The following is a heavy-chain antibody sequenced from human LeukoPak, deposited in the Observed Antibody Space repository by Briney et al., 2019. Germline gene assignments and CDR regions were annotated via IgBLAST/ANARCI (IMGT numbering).Heavy chain of an antibody. CDR2: ISNSGITQ. J-gene: IGHJ4*02. CDR3: ARESYGEHPFFDY. Sequence: GGSLRLSCAASGFTFSDYYMSWIRQAPGRGLEFLSHISNSGITQYYADSVKGRLTISRDNTKNSLYLQIDGLRAEDTAVYYCARESYGEHPFFDYWGQGTLVTVSS. V-gene: IGHV3-11*04. D-gene: IGHD4-17*01. CDR1: GFTFSDYY.